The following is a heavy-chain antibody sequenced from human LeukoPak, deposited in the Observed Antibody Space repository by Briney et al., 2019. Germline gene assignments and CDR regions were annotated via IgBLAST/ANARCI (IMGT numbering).Heavy chain of an antibody. Sequence: GGSLRLSCTASGFTFSNFAMSWVRQAPGKGLDWVSAISPTSGTTFYADSVKGRFTVSRDNSKNTVYLQMNSLRAEDTAVYYCTKSDWFDPWGQGTLVTVSS. D-gene: IGHD3-3*01. J-gene: IGHJ5*02. CDR1: GFTFSNFA. CDR3: TKSDWFDP. CDR2: ISPTSGTT. V-gene: IGHV3-23*01.